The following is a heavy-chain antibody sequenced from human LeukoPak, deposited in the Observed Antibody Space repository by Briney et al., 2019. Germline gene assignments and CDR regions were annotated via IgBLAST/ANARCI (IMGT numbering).Heavy chain of an antibody. D-gene: IGHD1-14*01. CDR2: ISYDGSNK. V-gene: IGHV3-30-3*01. CDR3: ARDLYKREGTFDY. CDR1: GFTFSSYA. J-gene: IGHJ4*02. Sequence: SGGSLRLSCAASGFTFSSYAMHWVRQAPGKGLEWVAVISYDGSNKYYADSVKGRFTISRDNSKNTLYLQMNSLRAEDTAVYYCARDLYKREGTFDYWGQGTLVTVSS.